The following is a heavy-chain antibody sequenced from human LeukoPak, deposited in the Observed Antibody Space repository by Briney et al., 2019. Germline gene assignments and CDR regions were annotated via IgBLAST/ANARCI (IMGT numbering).Heavy chain of an antibody. CDR3: ARGFPAAGTPFDY. V-gene: IGHV3-23*01. CDR1: GFTFSSCG. J-gene: IGHJ4*02. D-gene: IGHD6-13*01. Sequence: GGSLRLSCAASGFTFSSCGMTWVRQAPGKGLEWVSSISGSDDGTYYADSVKGRFTISRDNSKNTLYLQMNSLRAEDTAVYYCARGFPAAGTPFDYWGQGTLVTVSS. CDR2: ISGSDDGT.